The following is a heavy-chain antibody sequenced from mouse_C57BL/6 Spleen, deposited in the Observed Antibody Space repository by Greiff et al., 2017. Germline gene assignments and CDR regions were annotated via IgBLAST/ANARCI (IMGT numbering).Heavy chain of an antibody. V-gene: IGHV14-2*01. Sequence: EVQLQQSGAELVKPGASVQLSCTASGFHIKDSYMHWVKQRTEQGLEWIGRIDPEDGETKYAPKFQGKATITADTSSNTAYLQLSSLTSEDTAVYYCAPLTVVATSFDYWGQGTTLTVSS. J-gene: IGHJ2*01. CDR2: IDPEDGET. CDR3: APLTVVATSFDY. CDR1: GFHIKDSY. D-gene: IGHD1-1*01.